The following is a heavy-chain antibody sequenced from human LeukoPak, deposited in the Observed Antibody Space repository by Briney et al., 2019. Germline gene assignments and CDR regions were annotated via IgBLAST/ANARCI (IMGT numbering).Heavy chain of an antibody. V-gene: IGHV3-74*01. D-gene: IGHD3-9*01. CDR3: ARDPSFEGNWFDP. CDR1: GFTFSSYW. J-gene: IGHJ5*02. CDR2: INSDGSST. Sequence: GGSLRLSCAASGFTFSSYWMHWVRQAPGKGLVWVSRINSDGSSTSYADSVKGRFTISRDNAKNKLYLQMNSLRAEDTAVYYCARDPSFEGNWFDPWGQGTLVTVSS.